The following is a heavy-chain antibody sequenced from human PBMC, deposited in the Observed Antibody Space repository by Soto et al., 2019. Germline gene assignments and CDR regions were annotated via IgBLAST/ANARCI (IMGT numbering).Heavy chain of an antibody. J-gene: IGHJ6*02. CDR3: ARDLFSQLLYTYYYYGMDV. CDR1: VFTFSSYG. D-gene: IGHD2-2*02. CDR2: IWYDGSNK. Sequence: GGSLRLSCAASVFTFSSYGMHWVRQAPGKGLEWVAVIWYDGSNKYYADSVKGRFTISRDNSKNTLYLQMNSLRAEDTAVYYCARDLFSQLLYTYYYYGMDVWGQGTTVTVSS. V-gene: IGHV3-33*01.